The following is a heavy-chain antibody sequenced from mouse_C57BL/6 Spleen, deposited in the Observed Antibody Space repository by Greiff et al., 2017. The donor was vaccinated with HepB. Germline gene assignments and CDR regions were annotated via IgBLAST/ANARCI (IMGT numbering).Heavy chain of an antibody. V-gene: IGHV1-42*01. Sequence: EVQLQQSGPELVKPGASVKISCKASGYSFTGYYMNWVKQSPEKSLEWIGEINPSTGGTTYNQKFTAKATLTVDKSSSTAYMQLKSLTSEDSAVYYCARRWGGSSYFWYFDVWGTGTPVTVSS. D-gene: IGHD1-1*01. CDR3: ARRWGGSSYFWYFDV. CDR2: INPSTGGT. CDR1: GYSFTGYY. J-gene: IGHJ1*03.